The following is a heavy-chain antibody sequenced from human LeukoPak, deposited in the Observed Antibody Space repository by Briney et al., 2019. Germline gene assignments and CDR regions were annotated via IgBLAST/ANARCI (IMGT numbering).Heavy chain of an antibody. J-gene: IGHJ4*02. CDR1: GYTFTAHY. D-gene: IGHD3-22*01. CDR2: IIPIFGTA. Sequence: SVKVSCKASGYTFTAHYMHWVRQAPGQGLEWMGGIIPIFGTANYAQKFQGRVTITADTSTSTAYMELRSLRSDDTAVYYCAGSSGYYSNFDYWGQGTLVTVSS. CDR3: AGSSGYYSNFDY. V-gene: IGHV1-69*06.